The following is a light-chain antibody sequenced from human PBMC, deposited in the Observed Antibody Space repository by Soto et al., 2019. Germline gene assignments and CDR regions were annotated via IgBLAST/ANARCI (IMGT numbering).Light chain of an antibody. Sequence: QSALTQPPSASGSPGQSVTISCTGTSSDIGASNYVSWYQQHPGKAPRLVIYEVSKRPSGVPDRFSGSRSGNTASLTVSGLQAEDEADYYCSSYAGSNNVVFGGGTKLTVL. CDR3: SSYAGSNNVV. CDR1: SSDIGASNY. J-gene: IGLJ3*02. V-gene: IGLV2-8*01. CDR2: EVS.